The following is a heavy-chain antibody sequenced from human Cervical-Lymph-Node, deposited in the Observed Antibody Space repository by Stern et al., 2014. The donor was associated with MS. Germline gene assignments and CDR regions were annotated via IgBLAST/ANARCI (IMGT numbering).Heavy chain of an antibody. Sequence: QVQLQESGPGLVKPSETLSLMCSVSSGFIGNNYWSWIRQPPGKGLEWIGRLYYSGSTYSNPSLKSRVPLSLATSKTQLSLRLSSVTAAATAVYYCARAGPYDYIWGNFRHRAFYFDSWGQGALVTVSS. J-gene: IGHJ4*02. CDR2: LYYSGST. CDR1: SGFIGNNY. D-gene: IGHD3-16*02. CDR3: ARAGPYDYIWGNFRHRAFYFDS. V-gene: IGHV4-59*01.